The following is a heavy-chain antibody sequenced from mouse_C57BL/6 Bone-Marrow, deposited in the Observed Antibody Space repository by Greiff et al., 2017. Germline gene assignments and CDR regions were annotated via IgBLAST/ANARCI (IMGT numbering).Heavy chain of an antibody. V-gene: IGHV1-18*01. J-gene: IGHJ2*01. Sequence: VQLKQSGPELVKPGASVTIPCTASGYTFTDYNMDWVNQSHGKSLEWIGVINPNHGGNIYNQKLNGQTTLTVDKYTSTSYMELSSLTSEDTTVYCCARVDYWGQGTTLTVSS. CDR3: ARVDY. CDR1: GYTFTDYN. CDR2: INPNHGGN.